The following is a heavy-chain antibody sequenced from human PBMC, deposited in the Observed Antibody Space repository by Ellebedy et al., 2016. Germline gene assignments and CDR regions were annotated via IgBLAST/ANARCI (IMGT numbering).Heavy chain of an antibody. D-gene: IGHD2-21*01. CDR2: ISSSSSTI. CDR1: GFTFDDYA. Sequence: GGSLRLSCAASGFTFDDYAMHWVRQAPGKGLEWVSYISSSSSTIYYADSVKGRFTISRDNSKNSLYLQMNSLRAEDTAVYYCATSILWWSTHFDYWGQGTLVTVSS. V-gene: IGHV3-48*01. CDR3: ATSILWWSTHFDY. J-gene: IGHJ4*02.